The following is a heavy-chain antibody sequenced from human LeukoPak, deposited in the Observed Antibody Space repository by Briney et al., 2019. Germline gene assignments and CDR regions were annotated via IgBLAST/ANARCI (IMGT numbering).Heavy chain of an antibody. CDR2: IKHRGST. Sequence: SQTLSLTCAVYGGSFSGYYCSWIRQPPGKGLEWIGEIKHRGSTNYNPSLKSRVTISVDTSKNQFSLMLTSVTAADTAVYYCARGYGSGSYNNFNQWGQGLLVAVSS. J-gene: IGHJ4*02. V-gene: IGHV4-34*01. D-gene: IGHD3-10*01. CDR1: GGSFSGYY. CDR3: ARGYGSGSYNNFNQ.